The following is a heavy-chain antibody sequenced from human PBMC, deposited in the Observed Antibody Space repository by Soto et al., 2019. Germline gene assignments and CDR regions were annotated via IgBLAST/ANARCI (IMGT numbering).Heavy chain of an antibody. V-gene: IGHV1-18*01. D-gene: IGHD6-19*01. CDR3: ARDLRSGGYNDAFDI. J-gene: IGHJ3*02. Sequence: ASVKVSCKASGYTFTSYGIGCVRQAPGQGIEWMGWISAYNGNTNYAQKLQGRVTMTTDTSTSTAYMELRSLRSDDTAVYYCARDLRSGGYNDAFDIWGQGTMVTVSS. CDR2: ISAYNGNT. CDR1: GYTFTSYG.